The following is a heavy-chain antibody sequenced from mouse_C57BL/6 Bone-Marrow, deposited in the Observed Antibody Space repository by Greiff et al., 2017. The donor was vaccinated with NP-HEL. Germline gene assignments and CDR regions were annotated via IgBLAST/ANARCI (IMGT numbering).Heavy chain of an antibody. CDR3: ARWRLYYGSSYWYFDV. CDR1: GYTFTSYW. CDR2: IYPGSGST. D-gene: IGHD1-1*01. J-gene: IGHJ1*03. Sequence: QVQLQQSGAELVKPGASVKMSCKASGYTFTSYWITWVKQRPGQGLEWIGDIYPGSGSTNYNEKFKSKATLTVDTSSSTAYMQLSSLTSEDSAVYYCARWRLYYGSSYWYFDVWGTGTTVTVSS. V-gene: IGHV1-55*01.